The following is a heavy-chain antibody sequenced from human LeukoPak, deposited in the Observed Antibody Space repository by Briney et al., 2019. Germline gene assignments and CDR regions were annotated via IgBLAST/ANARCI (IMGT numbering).Heavy chain of an antibody. J-gene: IGHJ6*03. V-gene: IGHV4-4*07. D-gene: IGHD3-10*02. CDR3: ARGLFGSAPQYYYYLDV. CDR1: GGSISSYY. CDR2: INTSGVT. Sequence: PSETLSLTCTVSGGSISSYYWSWIRQPGGKGLEWIGRINTSGVTKYNPSLKSRVTISADTSKNQFSLNLTSVTAADTAIYYCARGLFGSAPQYYYYLDVWGKGTTVTVSS.